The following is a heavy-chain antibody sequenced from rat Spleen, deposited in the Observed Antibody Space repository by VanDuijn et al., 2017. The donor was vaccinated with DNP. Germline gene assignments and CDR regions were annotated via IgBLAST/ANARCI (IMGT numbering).Heavy chain of an antibody. CDR2: IRTKPNNYAT. CDR3: TFRRYTMGLTHYFDY. J-gene: IGHJ2*01. D-gene: IGHD1-9*01. CDR1: GFTFSNAA. V-gene: IGHV10-5*01. Sequence: VQLVESGGGLVQPKESLKISCAASGFTFSNAAMYWVRQAPGKGLEWVARIRTKPNNYATFYADSVKGRFTISRDDSKSMVYLQMDNLKTEDTAMYYCTFRRYTMGLTHYFDYWGQGVMVTVSS.